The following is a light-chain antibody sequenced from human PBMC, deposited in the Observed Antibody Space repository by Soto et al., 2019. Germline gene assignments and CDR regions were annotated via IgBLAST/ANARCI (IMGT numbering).Light chain of an antibody. Sequence: QSVLTQPRSVSGSPGQSVTISCTGTSSDVGGYNYVSWYQQHPGKAPKLMIYDVSKRPSGVPDRFSGSKSGNTASLTISGLQADDDADYYCCSYAGIVVFGGGTKLTVL. CDR2: DVS. J-gene: IGLJ2*01. V-gene: IGLV2-11*02. CDR3: CSYAGIVV. CDR1: SSDVGGYNY.